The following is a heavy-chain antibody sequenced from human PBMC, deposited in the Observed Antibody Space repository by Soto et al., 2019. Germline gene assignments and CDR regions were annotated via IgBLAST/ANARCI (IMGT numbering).Heavy chain of an antibody. CDR3: ARDKSSSGWYGGVDY. J-gene: IGHJ4*02. Sequence: ASVKVSCKASGYTFTGYYMHWVRQAPGQGLEWMGWINPNSGGTNYAQKFQGRVTVTRDTSISTAYMELSRLRSDDTAVYYCARDKSSSGWYGGVDYWGQGTLVTVSS. V-gene: IGHV1-2*02. D-gene: IGHD6-19*01. CDR1: GYTFTGYY. CDR2: INPNSGGT.